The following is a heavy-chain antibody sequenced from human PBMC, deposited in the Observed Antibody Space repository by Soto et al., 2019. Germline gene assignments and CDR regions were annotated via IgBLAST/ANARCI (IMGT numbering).Heavy chain of an antibody. D-gene: IGHD1-26*01. CDR1: GFTFSSYA. CDR2: ISYDGSNK. CDR3: TTESGNSNDAFDI. J-gene: IGHJ3*02. V-gene: IGHV3-30-3*01. Sequence: QVQLVESGGGVVQPGRSLRLSCAASGFTFSSYAMHWVRQAPGKGLEWVAVISYDGSNKYYADSVKGRFTISRDNSKNTLYLQMNSLKTEDTAVYYCTTESGNSNDAFDIWGQGTMVTVSS.